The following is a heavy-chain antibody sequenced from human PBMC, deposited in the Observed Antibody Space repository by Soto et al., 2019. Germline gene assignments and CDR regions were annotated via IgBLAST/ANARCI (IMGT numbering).Heavy chain of an antibody. J-gene: IGHJ4*02. D-gene: IGHD4-17*01. CDR2: IIPILGIA. CDR1: GGTFSSYT. CDR3: ASAGHHYGDYVDYCDY. Sequence: QVQLVQSGAEVKKPGSSVKVSCKASGGTFSSYTISWERQAPGQGLEWMGRIIPILGIANYAQKFQGRVTIPADKSTSTAYRELSSLRSEDTAVYYGASAGHHYGDYVDYCDYWGQGTLVTVSS. V-gene: IGHV1-69*02.